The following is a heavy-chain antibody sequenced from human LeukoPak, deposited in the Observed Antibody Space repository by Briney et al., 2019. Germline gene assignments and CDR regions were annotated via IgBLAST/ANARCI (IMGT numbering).Heavy chain of an antibody. Sequence: GGSLRLSCAASGVSINHYYMTLIRQTPGKGLDWVSVIYTGGSTNYGDSVKGRFTISRDNSKNTLYLQMNSLRAEDTAVYYCAKGRRSITMIVLPYWGQGTLVTVSS. CDR3: AKGRRSITMIVLPY. J-gene: IGHJ4*02. CDR2: IYTGGST. D-gene: IGHD3-22*01. CDR1: GVSINHYY. V-gene: IGHV3-53*01.